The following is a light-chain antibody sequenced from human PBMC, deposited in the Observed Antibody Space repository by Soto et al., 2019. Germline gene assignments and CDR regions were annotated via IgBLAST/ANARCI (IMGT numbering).Light chain of an antibody. CDR3: SSYTSASTLHHL. V-gene: IGLV2-14*01. CDR2: GVT. Sequence: QSALTQPASVSGSPGQSITISCTGTSSDVGGYNYVSWYQQHPGIAPKLLIYGVTNRPSGVSTRFSGSKSGNTASLTISGLHDEDEDDYHCSSYTSASTLHHLFGTRNKVTVL. J-gene: IGLJ1*01. CDR1: SSDVGGYNY.